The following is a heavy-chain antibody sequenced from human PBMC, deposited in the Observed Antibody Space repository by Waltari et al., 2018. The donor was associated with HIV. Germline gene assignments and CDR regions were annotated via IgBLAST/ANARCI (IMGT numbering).Heavy chain of an antibody. CDR2: ISSSSSYI. D-gene: IGHD6-19*01. CDR1: GFTFSSYS. CDR3: ARDHGFGYSSGF. J-gene: IGHJ4*02. V-gene: IGHV3-21*01. Sequence: EVQLVESGGGLVKPGGSLRLSCAVSGFTFSSYSMNWVRQAPGKVLEWVSSISSSSSYIYYADSVKGRFTISRDNAKNSLYLQMNSLRAEDTAVYYCARDHGFGYSSGFWGQGTLVTVSS.